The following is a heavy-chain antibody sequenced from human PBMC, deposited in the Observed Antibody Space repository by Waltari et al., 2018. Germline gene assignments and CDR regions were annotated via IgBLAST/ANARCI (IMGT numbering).Heavy chain of an antibody. D-gene: IGHD3-22*01. CDR2: IYYRGGT. V-gene: IGHV4-39*07. CDR3: AREITMIVVAFDY. Sequence: QLQLQESGPGLVKPSETLSLTCTVSGGSISSSSYYWGWIRQPPGKGLEWIGSIYYRGGTYYTPSLKTRVTISVDTSKNQFSLKLSSVTAADTAVYYWAREITMIVVAFDYWGQGTLVTVSS. J-gene: IGHJ4*02. CDR1: GGSISSSSYY.